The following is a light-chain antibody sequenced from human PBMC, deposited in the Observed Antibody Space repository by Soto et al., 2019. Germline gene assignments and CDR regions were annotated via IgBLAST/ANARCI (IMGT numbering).Light chain of an antibody. V-gene: IGKV1-5*01. CDR1: QSITIW. Sequence: DIPMTQSPSTLSASVGDRVTITCRASQSITIWLAWYQQKLGKAPKLLIFDASSLDSGVPSRFSGSRSGTEFTLTLSSLQPDDFATYYCQHYNSYSWTFGQGTKVEIK. CDR3: QHYNSYSWT. J-gene: IGKJ1*01. CDR2: DAS.